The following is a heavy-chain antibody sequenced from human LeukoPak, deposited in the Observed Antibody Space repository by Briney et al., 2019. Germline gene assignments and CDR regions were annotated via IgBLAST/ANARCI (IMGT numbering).Heavy chain of an antibody. CDR1: GGSISSSNW. V-gene: IGHV4-4*02. CDR2: IYHSGST. CDR3: ARFPVAAHAPFDY. D-gene: IGHD6-19*01. J-gene: IGHJ4*02. Sequence: SETLSLTCAVSGGSISSSNWWSWVRQPPGKGLEWIGEIYHSGSTNYNPSLKSRVTIPVDKSKNQFSLKLSSVTAADTAVYYCARFPVAAHAPFDYWGQGTLVTVSS.